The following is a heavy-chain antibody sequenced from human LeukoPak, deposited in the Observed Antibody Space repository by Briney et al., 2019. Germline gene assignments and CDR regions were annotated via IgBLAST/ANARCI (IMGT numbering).Heavy chain of an antibody. Sequence: GESLKISCKGSGYSFTSYWIGWVCQMPGKGLEWMGIIYPGDSDTRYSPSFQGQVTISADKSISTAYLQWSSLKASDTAIYYCARRTTVTTWHWFDPWGQGTLVTVSS. CDR1: GYSFTSYW. V-gene: IGHV5-51*01. D-gene: IGHD4-17*01. CDR2: IYPGDSDT. J-gene: IGHJ5*02. CDR3: ARRTTVTTWHWFDP.